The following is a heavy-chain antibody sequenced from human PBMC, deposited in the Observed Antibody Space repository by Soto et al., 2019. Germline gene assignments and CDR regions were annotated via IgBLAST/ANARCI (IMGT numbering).Heavy chain of an antibody. V-gene: IGHV4-59*01. CDR3: ARDGSGYDFWSGPYFFDY. CDR1: GGSISTYY. J-gene: IGHJ4*02. D-gene: IGHD3-3*01. Sequence: SETLSLTCTVSGGSISTYYWSWIRQPPGKGLEWIGYIYYNGRTNYNPSLESRVTISLDTPKSQFSLKLSSVSAADTAVYYCARDGSGYDFWSGPYFFDYWGPGTLVTVSS. CDR2: IYYNGRT.